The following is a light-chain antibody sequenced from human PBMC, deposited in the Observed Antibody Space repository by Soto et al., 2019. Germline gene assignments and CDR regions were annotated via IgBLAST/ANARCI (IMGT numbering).Light chain of an antibody. V-gene: IGKV3-20*01. Sequence: EIGLTQSPGIMYLSPGERATLSCRASQTVGRSYLAWYQQKPVQAPRLLILGTSTRATGIPDSFSGGGSGTDFTLTISRLDHDDYAAYFCQQYDSIPPWTFGQGTKVDIK. CDR1: QTVGRSY. J-gene: IGKJ1*01. CDR2: GTS. CDR3: QQYDSIPPWT.